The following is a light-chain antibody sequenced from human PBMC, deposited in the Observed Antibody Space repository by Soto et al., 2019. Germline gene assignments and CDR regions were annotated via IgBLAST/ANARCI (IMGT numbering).Light chain of an antibody. V-gene: IGKV3-11*01. CDR1: QSVSSY. CDR2: DAS. J-gene: IGKJ2*01. Sequence: EIVLTQSPATLSLSPGERATLSCRASQSVSSYLAWYQQQPGQAPRLLIYDASNRATGIPARFSGSGSGTDFTLTISSLEPEDFAVYYCQQRSNWPPRPTFGQGTKLEIK. CDR3: QQRSNWPPRPT.